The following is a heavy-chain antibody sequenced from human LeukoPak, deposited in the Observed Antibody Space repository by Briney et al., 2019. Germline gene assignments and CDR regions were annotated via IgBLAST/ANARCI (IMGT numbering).Heavy chain of an antibody. CDR2: IYHSGNT. Sequence: PSGTLSLTCAVSGGSIISSNWGSGVRQPPGQGLEWIGEIYHSGNTNYNPSRKRRVTISVDKSKNQFSLKLSSVTAADTAVYYCARCCSSTTGIDYWGQGTLVTVSS. CDR3: ARCCSSTTGIDY. D-gene: IGHD2-2*01. CDR1: GGSIISSNW. J-gene: IGHJ4*02. V-gene: IGHV4-4*02.